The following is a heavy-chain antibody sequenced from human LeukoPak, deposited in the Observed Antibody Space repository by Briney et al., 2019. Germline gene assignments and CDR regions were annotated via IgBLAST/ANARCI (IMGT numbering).Heavy chain of an antibody. CDR1: GGSISSGGYY. CDR3: ARDSPYYYGSGSYLYYFDY. Sequence: SETLSLTCTVSGGSISSGGYYWSWIRQHPGKGLEWIVYIYYSGSTYYNPSLKSRVTISVDTSKNQFSLKLSSVTAADTAVYYCARDSPYYYGSGSYLYYFDYWGQGTLVTVSS. CDR2: IYYSGST. J-gene: IGHJ4*02. V-gene: IGHV4-31*03. D-gene: IGHD3-10*01.